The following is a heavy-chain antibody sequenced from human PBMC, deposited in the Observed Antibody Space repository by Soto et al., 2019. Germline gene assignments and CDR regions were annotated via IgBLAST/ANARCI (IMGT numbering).Heavy chain of an antibody. D-gene: IGHD6-19*01. V-gene: IGHV1-69*06. Sequence: GASVKVSCKASGGTFSSYAISWVRQAPGQGLEWMGGIIPIFGTANYAQKFQGRVTITADKSTSTAYMELSSLRSEDTAVYYCATYSGWNAEYFQHWGQGTLVTVSS. CDR1: GGTFSSYA. CDR3: ATYSGWNAEYFQH. J-gene: IGHJ1*01. CDR2: IIPIFGTA.